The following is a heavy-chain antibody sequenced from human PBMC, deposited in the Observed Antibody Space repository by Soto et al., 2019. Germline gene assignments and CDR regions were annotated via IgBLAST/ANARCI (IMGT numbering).Heavy chain of an antibody. CDR3: AHRYGPAIAGGNYYYYYYMDV. Sequence: QITLKESGPPLVKPTQTLTLTCTFSWFSLSTSGVGVPWIRHPPGKPLEWLALIYWDDDKGYSPSLNSRHTITKHTSKNHVVPTMTNIDPVDTATYSCAHRYGPAIAGGNYYYYYYMDVCGNGTTVTVCS. D-gene: IGHD6-13*01. CDR1: WFSLSTSGVG. J-gene: IGHJ6*03. CDR2: IYWDDDK. V-gene: IGHV2-5*02.